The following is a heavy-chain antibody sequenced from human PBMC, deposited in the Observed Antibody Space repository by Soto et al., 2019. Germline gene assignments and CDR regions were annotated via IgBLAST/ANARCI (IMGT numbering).Heavy chain of an antibody. Sequence: SETLPLTCAVSGGSISSGGYSWNWIRQPPGKGLEWIGFIYYRGSTIYNPSLKSRVTISVDKSKNQFSLKLSSVTAADTAVYYCARHDSSSYFAVWDYWGQGTLVTVSS. V-gene: IGHV4-61*05. CDR1: GGSISSGGYS. J-gene: IGHJ4*02. D-gene: IGHD3-22*01. CDR3: ARHDSSSYFAVWDY. CDR2: IYYRGST.